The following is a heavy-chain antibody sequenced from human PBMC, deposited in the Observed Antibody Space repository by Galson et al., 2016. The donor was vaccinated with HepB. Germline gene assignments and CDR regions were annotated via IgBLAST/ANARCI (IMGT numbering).Heavy chain of an antibody. Sequence: SVKVSCKASGYTFGNYYVHWVRQAPGQGLEWMGMVNPSRGTANNAQSFQGRVIMTRDTSTGTVFMELSSLRSDDTAIYYCARGNRVPAPIVDWFDPWGQGTLVTVSS. D-gene: IGHD2-2*02. V-gene: IGHV1-46*01. CDR3: ARGNRVPAPIVDWFDP. CDR1: GYTFGNYY. J-gene: IGHJ5*02. CDR2: VNPSRGTA.